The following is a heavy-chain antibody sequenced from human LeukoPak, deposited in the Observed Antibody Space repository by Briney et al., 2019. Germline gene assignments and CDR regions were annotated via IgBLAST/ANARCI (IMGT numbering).Heavy chain of an antibody. CDR3: AKGAMPYYDGSGYNYFDY. CDR1: GFTFSAYA. Sequence: PAGSLRLSCAVSGFTFSAYAMSWVRQAPGKGLEWVSAMSGSGGMTYYADSVKGRFSISRDNYKNTLHLQMNSLRAEDTAVYYCAKGAMPYYDGSGYNYFDYWGQGTPVTVSS. J-gene: IGHJ4*02. CDR2: MSGSGGMT. V-gene: IGHV3-23*01. D-gene: IGHD3-22*01.